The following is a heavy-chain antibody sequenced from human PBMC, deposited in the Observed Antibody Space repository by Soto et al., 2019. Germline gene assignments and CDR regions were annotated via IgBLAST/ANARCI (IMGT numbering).Heavy chain of an antibody. Sequence: QVQLVESGGGVVQPGRSLRLSCAASGFTFSSYATHWVRQAPGKGLEWVAVITNDGSNKYYADSVKGRFSISRDNSKNTLYLQMNSLRTEDTAVYYCVRGGIAVAGWGFDYWGQGTLVPVSS. CDR1: GFTFSSYA. CDR3: VRGGIAVAGWGFDY. CDR2: ITNDGSNK. D-gene: IGHD6-19*01. V-gene: IGHV3-30-3*01. J-gene: IGHJ4*02.